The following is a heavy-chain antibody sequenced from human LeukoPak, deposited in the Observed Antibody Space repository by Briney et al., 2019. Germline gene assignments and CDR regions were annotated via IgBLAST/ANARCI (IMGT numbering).Heavy chain of an antibody. V-gene: IGHV2-5*02. CDR2: IYWDDEK. CDR3: AHSRATAAVATSFEY. J-gene: IGHJ4*02. CDR1: GFSLSTTGVG. D-gene: IGHD6-13*01. Sequence: SGPTLVNPTQTLTVTCTFSGFSLSTTGVGVGWIRQPPGKALDWLALIYWDDEKRYSPSLKSRPTITKDTSKNQVVLTMTKMDPVDTATYYCAHSRATAAVATSFEYWGQGTLVTVSS.